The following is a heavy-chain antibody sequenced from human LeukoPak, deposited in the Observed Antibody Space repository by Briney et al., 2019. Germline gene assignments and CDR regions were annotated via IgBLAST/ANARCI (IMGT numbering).Heavy chain of an antibody. D-gene: IGHD3-3*01. Sequence: GGSLRLSCAASGFTFSSYAMSWVRQAPGKGLEWVSAISGSGGSTYYADSVKGRFTISRDNSKNTLYLQMNSLRAEDTAVYYCAKDPYDFWSGYPDYWGQGTLVTVSS. CDR1: GFTFSSYA. CDR2: ISGSGGST. CDR3: AKDPYDFWSGYPDY. J-gene: IGHJ4*02. V-gene: IGHV3-23*01.